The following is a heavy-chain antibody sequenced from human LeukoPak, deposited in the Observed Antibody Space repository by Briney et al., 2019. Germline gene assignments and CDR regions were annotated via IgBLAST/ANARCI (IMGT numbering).Heavy chain of an antibody. J-gene: IGHJ6*02. V-gene: IGHV1-18*01. Sequence: GASVKVSCKASGYTFTSYGISWVRQAPGQGLEWMGWISAYDGNTNYAQKLQGRVTMTTDTSTSTAYMELRSLRSDDTAVYYCARDIVVVPATILYYYGMDVWGQGTTVTVSS. CDR3: ARDIVVVPATILYYYGMDV. CDR2: ISAYDGNT. D-gene: IGHD2-2*01. CDR1: GYTFTSYG.